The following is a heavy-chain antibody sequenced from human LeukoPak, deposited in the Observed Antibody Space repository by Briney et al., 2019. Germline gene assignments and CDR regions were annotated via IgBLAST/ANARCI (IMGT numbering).Heavy chain of an antibody. CDR3: ARGINWLLYSFDF. D-gene: IGHD3-9*01. J-gene: IGHJ4*02. Sequence: PGGSLRLSCAASGFTFSSYSMNWVRQAPGKGLEWVSYISGGSSTIFYADSVKGRFTISRDNAKNSLYLQMHSLRAEDTAVYYCARGINWLLYSFDFWGQGTLVTVSS. CDR1: GFTFSSYS. CDR2: ISGGSSTI. V-gene: IGHV3-48*01.